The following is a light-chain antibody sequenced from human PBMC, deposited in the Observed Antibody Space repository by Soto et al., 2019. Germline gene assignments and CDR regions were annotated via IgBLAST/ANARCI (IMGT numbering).Light chain of an antibody. CDR3: QQYGSSPRT. CDR1: QSVSSSY. Sequence: EIVLTQSPGTLSLSPGERATLSCRASQSVSSSYLAWYQQKPGQAPRLLIYDASSRATGIPDRFSGSGSGTDFTLTISRLEPEDFAVSSCQQYGSSPRTFGQGTKVEIK. V-gene: IGKV3-20*01. J-gene: IGKJ1*01. CDR2: DAS.